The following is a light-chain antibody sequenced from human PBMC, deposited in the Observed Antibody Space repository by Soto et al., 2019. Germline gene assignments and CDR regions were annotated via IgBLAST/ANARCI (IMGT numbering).Light chain of an antibody. J-gene: IGLJ2*01. Sequence: QSVLTQPPSVSGAPGQRVTISCTGGSSNIGAGYDVHWYHQPPGTAPKLLIYGNNNRPSGVPDRFSGSKSGTSASLAITGLQAEDEADYYCQSYDSSLSGSVFGGGTKLTVL. CDR3: QSYDSSLSGSV. CDR1: SSNIGAGYD. V-gene: IGLV1-40*01. CDR2: GNN.